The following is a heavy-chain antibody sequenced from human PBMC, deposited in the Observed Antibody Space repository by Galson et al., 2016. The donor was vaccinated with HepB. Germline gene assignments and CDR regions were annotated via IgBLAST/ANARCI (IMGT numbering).Heavy chain of an antibody. CDR2: INHSGST. Sequence: SETLSLTCAVYGGSFSAYYWSWIRQPPGKGLEWIGKINHSGSTNYNPSLKSRVTISVHTSKNQFSLKLSSVTAADTAIYYCASGGSGWISWFDPWGQGTLVTVSS. CDR1: GGSFSAYY. D-gene: IGHD6-19*01. CDR3: ASGGSGWISWFDP. J-gene: IGHJ5*02. V-gene: IGHV4-34*01.